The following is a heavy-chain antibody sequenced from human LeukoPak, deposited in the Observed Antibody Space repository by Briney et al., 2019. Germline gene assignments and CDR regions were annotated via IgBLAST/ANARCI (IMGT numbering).Heavy chain of an antibody. CDR2: ISGSGGST. J-gene: IGHJ3*02. D-gene: IGHD3-22*01. CDR3: ARTTYYYDSSGYPSHAFDI. V-gene: IGHV3-23*01. Sequence: AGGSLRLSCAASGFTFSSYGMTWVRQAPGKGLEWVSVISGSGGSTNYADSVKGRFTISRDNAKNTLYLQMNSLRAEDTAVYYCARTTYYYDSSGYPSHAFDIWGQGTMVTVSS. CDR1: GFTFSSYG.